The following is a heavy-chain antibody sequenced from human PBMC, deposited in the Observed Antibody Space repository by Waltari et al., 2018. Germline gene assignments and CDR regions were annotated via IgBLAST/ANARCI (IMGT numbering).Heavy chain of an antibody. V-gene: IGHV4-4*02. CDR3: ARDKAYYYGSGSLRDYYYGMDV. J-gene: IGHJ6*02. D-gene: IGHD3-10*01. Sequence: QVQLQESGPGLVKPSGTLSLTCAVSGGSISSSNWWSWASQPPGKGLEWVGEIYHSGGTNYNPALTGRVTISVAKSKNQFSLKLSSVTAADTAVYYCARDKAYYYGSGSLRDYYYGMDVWGQGTTVTVSS. CDR2: IYHSGGT. CDR1: GGSISSSNW.